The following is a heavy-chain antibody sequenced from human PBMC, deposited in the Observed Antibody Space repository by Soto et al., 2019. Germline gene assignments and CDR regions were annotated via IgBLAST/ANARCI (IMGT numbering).Heavy chain of an antibody. CDR1: GGSINTSY. V-gene: IGHV4-4*07. J-gene: IGHJ4*02. Sequence: SETLSLTCTVSGGSINTSYWSWVRQPAGKGLEWIGRIFSSGSTSFNPSLESRVAMSVDTSKNHFSLNLSSVTAADMAVYYCAREGSYSAYNFAHGIQLWSFDFWGQGALVTV. CDR3: AREGSYSAYNFAHGIQLWSFDF. D-gene: IGHD5-12*01. CDR2: IFSSGST.